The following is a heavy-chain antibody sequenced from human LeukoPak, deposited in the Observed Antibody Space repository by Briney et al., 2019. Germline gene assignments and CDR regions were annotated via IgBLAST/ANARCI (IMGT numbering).Heavy chain of an antibody. CDR1: GGSFSGYY. D-gene: IGHD2-2*01. CDR3: ARGRGVVPAARGYYYYMDV. V-gene: IGHV4-34*01. J-gene: IGHJ6*03. CDR2: INHSGST. Sequence: PSETLSLTCAVYGGSFSGYYWSWIRQPPGKGLEWIGEINHSGSTNYNPSLKSRVTISVDTSKNQSSLKLSSVTAADTAVYYCARGRGVVPAARGYYYYMDVWGKGTTVTVSS.